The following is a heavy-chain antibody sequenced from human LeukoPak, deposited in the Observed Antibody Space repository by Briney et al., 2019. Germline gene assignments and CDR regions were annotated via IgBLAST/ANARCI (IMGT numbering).Heavy chain of an antibody. CDR1: GFTFSSYA. V-gene: IGHV3-23*01. D-gene: IGHD3-22*01. CDR2: LSGSGGNT. Sequence: GGSLRLSCAASGFTFSSYAMSWVRQAPGKGLGWVSTLSGSGGNTYYADSVKGRVTISRDNSKNTPYLQMNSLRAEDTAVYHCAKGSYYYDSADYFDYWGQGTLVTVSS. J-gene: IGHJ4*02. CDR3: AKGSYYYDSADYFDY.